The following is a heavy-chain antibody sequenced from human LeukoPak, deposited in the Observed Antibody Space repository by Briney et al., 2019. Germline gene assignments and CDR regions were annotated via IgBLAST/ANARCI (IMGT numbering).Heavy chain of an antibody. Sequence: PSETLSLTCSVSGSSFRSGHYWGWIRPSSGEGLEWIGNVHETGYANYNPSLRSRVTISVDPSKSQFSLRLSSVTAADTAVYYCAREGDSSSVGWFDPWGQGTLVTVSS. CDR2: VHETGYA. V-gene: IGHV4-38-2*02. CDR3: AREGDSSSVGWFDP. D-gene: IGHD6-13*01. CDR1: GSSFRSGHY. J-gene: IGHJ5*02.